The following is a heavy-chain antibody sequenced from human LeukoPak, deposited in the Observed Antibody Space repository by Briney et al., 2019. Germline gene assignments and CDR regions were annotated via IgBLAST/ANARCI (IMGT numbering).Heavy chain of an antibody. Sequence: PGGSLRLSCAASGFTFSSYEINWVRQAPGKGLEWVSYISSSGSTIYYADSVKGRFTISRDNAKNSMYLQMNRLRAEDTAVYYCARHGFSGSYYYYYYGMDVWGQGTTVTVSS. CDR1: GFTFSSYE. CDR3: ARHGFSGSYYYYYYGMDV. V-gene: IGHV3-48*03. J-gene: IGHJ6*02. CDR2: ISSSGSTI. D-gene: IGHD1-26*01.